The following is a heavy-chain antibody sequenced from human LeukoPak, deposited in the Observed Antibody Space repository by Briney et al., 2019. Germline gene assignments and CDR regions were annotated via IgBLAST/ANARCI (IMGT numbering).Heavy chain of an antibody. CDR3: ARWGELGYCSGGSCYHDY. CDR1: GGSITNYY. Sequence: SETLSPTCTVSGGSITNYYWSWIRQPPGKGLEWIGYIYYSGSTYYNPSLKSRVTISVDTSKNQFSLKLSSVTAADTAVYYCARWGELGYCSGGSCYHDYWGQGTLVTVSS. D-gene: IGHD2-15*01. J-gene: IGHJ4*02. V-gene: IGHV4-30-4*08. CDR2: IYYSGST.